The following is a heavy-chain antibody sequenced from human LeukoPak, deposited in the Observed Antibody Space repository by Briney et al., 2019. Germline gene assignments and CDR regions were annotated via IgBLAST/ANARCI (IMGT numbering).Heavy chain of an antibody. D-gene: IGHD4-23*01. J-gene: IGHJ5*02. V-gene: IGHV1-8*01. CDR2: MNPYSGNK. CDR3: ARGPNKSDGGNSGSAWFDP. Sequence: ASVKVSCKASGYTFTTYDINWVRQAAGQGVEWMGWMNPYSGNKGYAQKFQGRVTMTRNTSISTAYMELSSLRSEDTAVYYCARGPNKSDGGNSGSAWFDPWGQGTLVTVSS. CDR1: GYTFTTYD.